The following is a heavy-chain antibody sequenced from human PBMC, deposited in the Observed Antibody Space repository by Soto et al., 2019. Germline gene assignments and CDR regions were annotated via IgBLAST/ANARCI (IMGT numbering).Heavy chain of an antibody. J-gene: IGHJ4*02. CDR3: ASGYCTNGVCYFDY. Sequence: SETLSLTCTVSGCSISSYYWSWIRQPPGKGLEWIGYIYYSGSTNYNPSLKSRVTISVDTSKNQFSLKLSSVTAADTAVYYCASGYCTNGVCYFDYWGQGTLVTVSS. CDR2: IYYSGST. D-gene: IGHD2-8*01. V-gene: IGHV4-59*08. CDR1: GCSISSYY.